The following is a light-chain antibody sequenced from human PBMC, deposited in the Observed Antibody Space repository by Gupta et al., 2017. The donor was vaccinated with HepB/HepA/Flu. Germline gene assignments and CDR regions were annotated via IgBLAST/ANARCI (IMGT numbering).Light chain of an antibody. CDR3: LQEDNSPTT. V-gene: IGKV1-6*02. CDR1: QGIRND. CDR2: AAS. J-gene: IGKJ1*01. Sequence: IQMTQSPSSLSVSVVDRVTFTCRVSQGIRNDLAWYQQKPGKAPKLLIYAASRVKSGVPSRFSGSGSGTDFTLTISSLQPEDFANYYCLQEDNSPTTFGQGTKVEIK.